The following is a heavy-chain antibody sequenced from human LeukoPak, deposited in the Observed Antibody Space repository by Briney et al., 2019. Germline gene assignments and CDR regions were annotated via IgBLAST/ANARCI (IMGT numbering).Heavy chain of an antibody. Sequence: EASVKVSCKASGGTFSSYAISWVRQAPGQGLEWMGGIIPIFGTANYAQKFQGRVTITADESTSTAYMELSSLRSEDTAVYYCARLYYYDSSGYGGYFDYWGQGTLVTVSS. D-gene: IGHD3-22*01. CDR2: IIPIFGTA. CDR1: GGTFSSYA. CDR3: ARLYYYDSSGYGGYFDY. V-gene: IGHV1-69*13. J-gene: IGHJ4*02.